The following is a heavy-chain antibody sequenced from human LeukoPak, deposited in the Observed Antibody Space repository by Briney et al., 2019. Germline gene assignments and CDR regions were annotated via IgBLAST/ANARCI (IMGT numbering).Heavy chain of an antibody. CDR2: IHYGGST. D-gene: IGHD3-22*01. V-gene: IGHV4-59*08. Sequence: SQTLSLTCTVAGRSISIYYWSWVRQPAENVLEWIGCIHYGGSTNYNPSLKSRVSISVDTSKNQFSLKLSSVTAADTAVYYCATGDSSGYYFAEYFQHWGQGTLVTVSS. CDR3: ATGDSSGYYFAEYFQH. J-gene: IGHJ1*01. CDR1: GRSISIYY.